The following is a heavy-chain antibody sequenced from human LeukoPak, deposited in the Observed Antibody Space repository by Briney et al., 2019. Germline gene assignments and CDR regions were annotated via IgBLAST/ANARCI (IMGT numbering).Heavy chain of an antibody. CDR2: ISGSGGST. D-gene: IGHD6-19*01. J-gene: IGHJ6*02. CDR1: GFTFSSYA. V-gene: IGHV3-23*01. CDR3: AIVEVAGRFYGMDV. Sequence: GGSLRLSCAASGFTFSSYAMSWVRQAPGKGLEWVSAISGSGGSTYYADSVKGRFTISRDNSKNTLYLQMNSLRAEDTAVYYCAIVEVAGRFYGMDVWGQGTTVTVSS.